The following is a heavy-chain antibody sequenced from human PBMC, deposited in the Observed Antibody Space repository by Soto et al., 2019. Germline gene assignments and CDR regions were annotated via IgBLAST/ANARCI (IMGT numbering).Heavy chain of an antibody. Sequence: EVKLLESGGGLAQPGGSLKLSGVGSGFPFDSYAISWVRQAPGERLQWIAAISGSADGTDYAHSVRGRFTISRDNAKKTVHLQMDSLRVEDTAVYFCAKDTVGGYSFWSGYYSDGLDVWGQGTLVTVS. CDR3: AKDTVGGYSFWSGYYSDGLDV. CDR1: GFPFDSYA. V-gene: IGHV3-23*01. D-gene: IGHD3-3*01. J-gene: IGHJ3*01. CDR2: ISGSADGT.